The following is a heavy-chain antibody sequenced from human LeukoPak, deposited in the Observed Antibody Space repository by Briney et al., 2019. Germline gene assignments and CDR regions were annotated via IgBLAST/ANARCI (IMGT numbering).Heavy chain of an antibody. D-gene: IGHD4/OR15-4a*01. CDR3: ARRAGAYSHPYDY. Sequence: GGSLRLSCAASGFTFSSYEMNWVRQAPGKGLEWVSFIYSGDTHYSDSVKGRFTISRDHSKNTLYLQMNSLRAEDTAVYYCARRAGAYSHPYDYWGQGTLVTVSS. CDR2: IYSGDT. V-gene: IGHV3-53*01. J-gene: IGHJ4*02. CDR1: GFTFSSYE.